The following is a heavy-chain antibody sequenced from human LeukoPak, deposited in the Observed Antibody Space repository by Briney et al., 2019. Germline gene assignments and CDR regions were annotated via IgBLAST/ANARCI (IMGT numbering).Heavy chain of an antibody. CDR1: GFTFSSHW. CDR2: IRSKTDGGTT. CDR3: TTARNMVRGVIPLDY. V-gene: IGHV3-15*01. D-gene: IGHD3-10*01. Sequence: AGGSLRLSCAASGFTFSSHWMSWVRQAPGKGLEWVGRIRSKTDGGTTDYAAPVKGRFTISRDDSKNTLYLQMNSLKTGDTAVYYCTTARNMVRGVIPLDYWGQGTLVTVSS. J-gene: IGHJ4*02.